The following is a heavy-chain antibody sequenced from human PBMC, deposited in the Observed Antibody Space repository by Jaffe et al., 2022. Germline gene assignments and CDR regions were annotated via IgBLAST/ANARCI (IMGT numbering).Heavy chain of an antibody. Sequence: QVQLQQSGPGLVKPSQTLSLTCAISGDSVSSNSAAWNWIRQSPSRGLEWLGRTYYRSKWYNDYAVSVKSRITINPDTSKNQFSLQLNSVTPEDTAVYYCARDLNYYGSGSSARAPTYYFDYWGQGTLVTVSS. CDR1: GDSVSSNSAA. V-gene: IGHV6-1*01. D-gene: IGHD3-10*01. CDR2: TYYRSKWYN. CDR3: ARDLNYYGSGSSARAPTYYFDY. J-gene: IGHJ4*02.